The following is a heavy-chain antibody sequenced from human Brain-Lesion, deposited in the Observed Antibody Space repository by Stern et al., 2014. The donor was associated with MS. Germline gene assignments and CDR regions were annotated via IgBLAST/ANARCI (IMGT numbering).Heavy chain of an antibody. V-gene: IGHV1-2*02. CDR2: INPNNGGT. CDR3: ARDQRGITIFGVVTDYYYLGMDV. CDR1: GYIFTGYY. J-gene: IGHJ6*02. D-gene: IGHD3-3*01. Sequence: QVQLVQSGAEVKKPGASVKVSCKTSGYIFTGYYIHWVRQAPGQGLEWMAWINPNNGGTKYAQKCQGRVTMSRDTSISTAYVELSSLTSDDTAVYYCARDQRGITIFGVVTDYYYLGMDVWGQGTTVTVSS.